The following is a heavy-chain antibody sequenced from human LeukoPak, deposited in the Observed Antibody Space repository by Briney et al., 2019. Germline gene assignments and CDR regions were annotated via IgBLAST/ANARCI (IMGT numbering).Heavy chain of an antibody. J-gene: IGHJ4*02. CDR1: GFTFSSYA. CDR3: AKGSYYDRSGSFYFDY. Sequence: GGSLRLSCEASGFTFSSYAMSWVRQAPGKGLEWVSGISGSGDNTYYADSVKGRFTISRDNSKNTLYVQVNSLGSEDTAAYYCAKGSYYDRSGSFYFDYGGQGTLVTVSS. D-gene: IGHD3-22*01. CDR2: ISGSGDNT. V-gene: IGHV3-23*01.